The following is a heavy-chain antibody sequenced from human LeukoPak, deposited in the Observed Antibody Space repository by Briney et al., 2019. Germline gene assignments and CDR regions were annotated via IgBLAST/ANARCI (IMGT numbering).Heavy chain of an antibody. D-gene: IGHD3-10*01. J-gene: IGHJ6*04. CDR1: GGSISSYY. CDR3: ARGEWWYYGSGGGQNYYYYYGMAV. Sequence: SETLSLTCTVSGGSISSYYWSWIRQPPGKGLEWIGYIYYSGSTNYNPSLKSRVTISVDTSKNQFSLKLSSVTAADTAVYYCARGEWWYYGSGGGQNYYYYYGMAVWGKGTTATGSS. CDR2: IYYSGST. V-gene: IGHV4-59*01.